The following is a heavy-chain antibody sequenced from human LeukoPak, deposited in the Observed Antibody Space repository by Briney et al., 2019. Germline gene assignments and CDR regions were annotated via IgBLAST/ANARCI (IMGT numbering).Heavy chain of an antibody. CDR1: GGSIGSYY. D-gene: IGHD1-26*01. V-gene: IGHV4-59*01. Sequence: PSETLSLTCTVSGGSIGSYYWSWIRQPPGKGLEWIGYIYYSGSTNYNPSLKSRVTISVDTSKNQFSLKLSSVTAADTAAYYCAREVGATTPNWFDPWGQGTLVTVSS. J-gene: IGHJ5*02. CDR3: AREVGATTPNWFDP. CDR2: IYYSGST.